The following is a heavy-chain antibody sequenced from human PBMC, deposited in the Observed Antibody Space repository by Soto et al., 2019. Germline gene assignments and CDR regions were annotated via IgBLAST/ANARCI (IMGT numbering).Heavy chain of an antibody. Sequence: GGSLRLSCATSGFTFSSYGMHWVRQAPGKGLEWVAVISSEGSNKFYGDSVKGRFTISRDNSKNTLYLQMNSLRIEDTAVYYCARVRIRGVIITNYGMDVWGQGTTVTVSS. J-gene: IGHJ6*02. CDR2: ISSEGSNK. CDR3: ARVRIRGVIITNYGMDV. CDR1: GFTFSSYG. V-gene: IGHV3-30*03. D-gene: IGHD3-10*01.